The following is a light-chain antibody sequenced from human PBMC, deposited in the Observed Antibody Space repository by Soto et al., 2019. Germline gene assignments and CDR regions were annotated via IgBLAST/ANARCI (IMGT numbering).Light chain of an antibody. CDR1: SSDVGGYNY. Sequence: QSVLTQPRSVSGSPGQSVTISCTGTSSDVGGYNYVSWYEQHPVKAPKLMIYDVTKRPSGVPDRFSGSKSGNTVSLTISGLQAEDEADYYCCSYAGSYTWVFGTGTKITVL. CDR2: DVT. CDR3: CSYAGSYTWV. J-gene: IGLJ1*01. V-gene: IGLV2-11*01.